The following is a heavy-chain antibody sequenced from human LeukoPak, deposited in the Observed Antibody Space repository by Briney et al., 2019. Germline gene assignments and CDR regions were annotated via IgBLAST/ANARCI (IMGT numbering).Heavy chain of an antibody. CDR2: INPNSGNT. CDR3: ARGLPPGIVYMDV. Sequence: ASVKVSCKGSGYAFFNYGINWVRQAPGQGFEWMGWINPNSGNTGYAQKFQGRVTMTRNTSISTAYMELSSLRSEDTAVYYCARGLPPGIVYMDVWGKGTTVTVSS. CDR1: GYAFFNYG. J-gene: IGHJ6*03. D-gene: IGHD1-26*01. V-gene: IGHV1-8*02.